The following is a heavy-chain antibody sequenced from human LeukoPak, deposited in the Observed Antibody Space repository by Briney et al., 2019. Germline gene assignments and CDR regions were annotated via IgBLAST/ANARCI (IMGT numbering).Heavy chain of an antibody. CDR3: ARSRDGYKRFDS. D-gene: IGHD5-24*01. V-gene: IGHV3-23*01. CDR2: ISGSGDTT. Sequence: PGESLRLSCAASGFTFSSYAMTWVRQAPGKGLEWVSVISGSGDTTYYADSVKGRFTISRDNSKNTLYLQMNSLRAEDTAVHFCARSRDGYKRFDSWGQGTLVTVSS. J-gene: IGHJ4*02. CDR1: GFTFSSYA.